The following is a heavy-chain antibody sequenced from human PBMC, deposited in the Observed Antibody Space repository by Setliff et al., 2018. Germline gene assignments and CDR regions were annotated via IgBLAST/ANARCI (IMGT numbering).Heavy chain of an antibody. J-gene: IGHJ4*02. CDR1: EFAFSSYG. V-gene: IGHV3-33*01. Sequence: PGGSLRLSCAASEFAFSSYGILWVRQAPGKGLEWVAVIWDDGVKKYHADSVKGRFTISRDNSKNTLYLQMNSLRPEDTAVYYCARTCSGSGCYAGLESWGQGTPVTVSS. D-gene: IGHD2-15*01. CDR3: ARTCSGSGCYAGLES. CDR2: IWDDGVKK.